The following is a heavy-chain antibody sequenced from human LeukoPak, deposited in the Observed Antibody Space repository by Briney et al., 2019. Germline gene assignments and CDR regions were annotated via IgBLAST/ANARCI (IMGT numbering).Heavy chain of an antibody. J-gene: IGHJ6*02. CDR2: IYYSGST. V-gene: IGHV4-61*08. CDR1: GGSVNSGDSF. CDR3: ARKLGIAVSDYYYYGLDV. D-gene: IGHD6-19*01. Sequence: SDTLSLTCTVSGGSVNSGDSFWSWIRQPPGKGLEWIGNIYYSGSTNYNPSLQSRVTVSIDTSKNQFSLKVRSVTPADTAVYYCARKLGIAVSDYYYYGLDVWGQGTTVTVSS.